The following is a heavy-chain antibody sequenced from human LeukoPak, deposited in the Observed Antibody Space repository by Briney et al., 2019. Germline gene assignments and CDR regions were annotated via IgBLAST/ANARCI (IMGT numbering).Heavy chain of an antibody. CDR3: AREYCSSTSCYPTWDC. CDR2: ISAYNGNT. V-gene: IGHV1-18*01. D-gene: IGHD2-2*01. Sequence: ASVKVSCKAAGYTFTSYGISWVRQAPGQGLEWMGWISAYNGNTNYAQKLQGRVTMTTDTSTSTAYMELRSLRSDDTAVYYCAREYCSSTSCYPTWDCWGQGTLVTVSS. CDR1: GYTFTSYG. J-gene: IGHJ4*02.